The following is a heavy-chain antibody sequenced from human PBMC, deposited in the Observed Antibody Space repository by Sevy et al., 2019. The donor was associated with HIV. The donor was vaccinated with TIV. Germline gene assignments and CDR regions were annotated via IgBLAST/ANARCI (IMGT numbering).Heavy chain of an antibody. V-gene: IGHV3-53*01. D-gene: IGHD6-6*01. J-gene: IGHJ4*02. CDR1: GFTVSRNF. Sequence: GGSLRLSCAASGFTVSRNFMSWIRQAPGKGVEWGSIIYSDGTTFYADSVKGRFTISRDNSRNTLYVQMNTRRAEDTAVYYCVGADRPNQGDFWGQGTLVTVSS. CDR3: VGADRPNQGDF. CDR2: IYSDGTT.